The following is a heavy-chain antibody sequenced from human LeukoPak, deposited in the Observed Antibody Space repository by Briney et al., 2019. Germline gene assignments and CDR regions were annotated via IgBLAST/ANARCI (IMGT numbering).Heavy chain of an antibody. V-gene: IGHV4-31*03. CDR1: GVSVSDGRYY. J-gene: IGHJ3*02. Sequence: PSETLSLTCSVSGVSVSDGRYYWTWIRQHPGKGLEWIGYKYYSGSAKYNPSLKSRLTISIDTSENQFSLHLSSVTAADTATYYCATPYCSSISCLDVFNMWGQGTRVTVFS. CDR2: KYYSGSA. D-gene: IGHD2-2*01. CDR3: ATPYCSSISCLDVFNM.